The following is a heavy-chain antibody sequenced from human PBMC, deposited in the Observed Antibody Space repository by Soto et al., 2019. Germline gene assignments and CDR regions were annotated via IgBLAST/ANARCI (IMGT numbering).Heavy chain of an antibody. V-gene: IGHV2-70*11. CDR3: ARATYYYDSSGYASIYFDY. J-gene: IGHJ4*02. CDR1: GFSLSTNEMC. D-gene: IGHD3-22*01. CDR2: IDWDDDK. Sequence: TGPTLVNHKQTLTLTCTFSGFSLSTNEMCVSWIRQPPGKALEWLARIDWDDDKYYSTSLKTRLTISKDTSKNQVVLTMTNMEPVDTATYYCARATYYYDSSGYASIYFDYWGQGTLVTVPQ.